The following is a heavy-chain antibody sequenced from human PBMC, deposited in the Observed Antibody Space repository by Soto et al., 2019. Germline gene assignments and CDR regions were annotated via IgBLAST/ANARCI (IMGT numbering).Heavy chain of an antibody. CDR2: IGYSGAT. CDR1: GGSITSGGSF. CDR3: ARGGASSKWFAP. Sequence: PSETLSLTCTVSGGSITSGGSFWSWIRQHPGKGPEWIAFIGYSGATSYNPSLESRVTISADTYKSQFSLNLRSVTAADTAVYYCARGGASSKWFAPWGQGTLVTVSS. D-gene: IGHD2-15*01. V-gene: IGHV4-31*03. J-gene: IGHJ5*02.